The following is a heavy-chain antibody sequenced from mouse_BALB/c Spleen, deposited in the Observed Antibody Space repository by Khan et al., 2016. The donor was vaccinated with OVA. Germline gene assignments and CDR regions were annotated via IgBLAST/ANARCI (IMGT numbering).Heavy chain of an antibody. CDR2: IYYSGTI. Sequence: EVQLQESGPGLVKPSQTVSLTCTVTGISITTGNYRWSWIRQFPGNKLEWIGYIYYSGTITYNPSLTSRTTITRDTSKTQFFLEMNSLTAEDTATYYCARYDYYFDYWGQGTTLTVSS. CDR3: ARYDYYFDY. V-gene: IGHV3-5*02. J-gene: IGHJ2*01. CDR1: GISITTGNYR. D-gene: IGHD2-4*01.